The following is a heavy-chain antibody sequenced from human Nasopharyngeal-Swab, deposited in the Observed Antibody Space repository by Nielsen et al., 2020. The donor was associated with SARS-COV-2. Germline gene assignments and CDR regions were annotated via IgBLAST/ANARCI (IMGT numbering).Heavy chain of an antibody. CDR2: INAGNGNT. CDR1: GYTFTSYA. D-gene: IGHD3-22*01. J-gene: IGHJ5*02. Sequence: ASVKVSCKASGYTFTSYAMHWVRQAPGQRLEWMGWINAGNGNTKYSQKFQGRVAITRDTSASTAYMELSSLRSEDTAVYYCARDRGGYYDSSGFSLLGFDPWGQGTLVTDSS. V-gene: IGHV1-3*01. CDR3: ARDRGGYYDSSGFSLLGFDP.